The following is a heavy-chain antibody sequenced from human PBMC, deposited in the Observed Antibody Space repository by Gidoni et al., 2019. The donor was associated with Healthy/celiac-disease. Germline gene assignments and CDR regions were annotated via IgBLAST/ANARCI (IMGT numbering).Heavy chain of an antibody. CDR1: GGTFSSYA. J-gene: IGHJ5*02. Sequence: QVQLVQSGAEVKKPGSSVKVSCKASGGTFSSYAISWVRQAPGQGLEWMGGIIPIFGTANYEQKFQGRVTITADESTSTAYMELSSLRSEDTAVYYCARGVVPAALRFNWFDPWGQGTLVTVSS. V-gene: IGHV1-69*01. D-gene: IGHD2-2*01. CDR2: IIPIFGTA. CDR3: ARGVVPAALRFNWFDP.